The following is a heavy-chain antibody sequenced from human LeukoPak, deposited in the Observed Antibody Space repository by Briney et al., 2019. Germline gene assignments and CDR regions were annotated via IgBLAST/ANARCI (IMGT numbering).Heavy chain of an antibody. Sequence: GGSLRLSCAASGFTFSSYGMHWVRQAPGKGLEWVSAISGSGGSTYYADSVKGRFTISRDNSKNTLYLQMNSLRAEDTAVYYCANRLPMVRGVIPNDYWGQGTLVTVSS. D-gene: IGHD3-10*01. CDR1: GFTFSSYG. CDR2: ISGSGGST. V-gene: IGHV3-23*01. J-gene: IGHJ4*02. CDR3: ANRLPMVRGVIPNDY.